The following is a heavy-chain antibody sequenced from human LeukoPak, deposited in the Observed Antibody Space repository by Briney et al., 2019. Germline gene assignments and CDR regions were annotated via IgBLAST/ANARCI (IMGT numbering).Heavy chain of an antibody. V-gene: IGHV4-34*01. CDR1: GGSFSGYY. J-gene: IGHJ4*02. CDR3: ARLRGGGY. CDR2: INHSGST. Sequence: SETLSLTCAVYGGSFSGYYWSWIRQPPGKGLEWIGEINHSGSTNYNPSLKSRVTISVDTSKNQFSLKLSSVTAADTAVYYCARLRGGGYWGQGTLVTVSS.